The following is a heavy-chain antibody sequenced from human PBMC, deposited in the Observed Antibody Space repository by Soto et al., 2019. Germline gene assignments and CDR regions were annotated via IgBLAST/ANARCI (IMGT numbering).Heavy chain of an antibody. CDR2: ISGYNGNT. D-gene: IGHD1-1*01. Sequence: QVQLVQSRGEVKKPGASVKVSCKTSGYSFTTYGISWVRQAPGQGLEWMGWISGYNGNTKYAQNLQGRVTMTTGTHTCLAYMELRSLTSDDPAVYFCARESPAPYNSAGIDLWAQGSTVTVSS. CDR1: GYSFTTYG. V-gene: IGHV1-18*01. J-gene: IGHJ6*02. CDR3: ARESPAPYNSAGIDL.